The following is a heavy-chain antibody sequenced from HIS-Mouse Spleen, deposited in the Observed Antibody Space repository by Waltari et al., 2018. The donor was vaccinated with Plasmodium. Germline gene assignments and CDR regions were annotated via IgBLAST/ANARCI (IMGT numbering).Heavy chain of an antibody. CDR2: INHSGST. CDR1: GGSFRVYY. CDR3: ARAPIRDAFDI. V-gene: IGHV4-34*01. D-gene: IGHD3-9*01. J-gene: IGHJ3*02. Sequence: QVQLQQWGAGLLKPAETLSLTCAVSGGSFRVYYWTWIRQPPGKGLEWIGEINHSGSTNYNPSLKSRVTISVDTSKNQFSLKLSSVTAADTAVYYCARAPIRDAFDIWGQGTMVTVSS.